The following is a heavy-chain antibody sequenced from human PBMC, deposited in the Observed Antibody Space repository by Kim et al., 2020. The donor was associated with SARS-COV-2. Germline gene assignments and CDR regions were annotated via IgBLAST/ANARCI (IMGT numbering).Heavy chain of an antibody. CDR3: ARTLWFGEYYFDY. D-gene: IGHD3-10*01. Sequence: GGSLRLSCAASGFTFSSYAMHWVRQAPGKGLEYVSAISSNGGSTYYANSVKGRFTISRDNSKNTLYLQMGSLRAEDMAVYYCARTLWFGEYYFDYWGQGTLVTVSS. V-gene: IGHV3-64*01. CDR2: ISSNGGST. J-gene: IGHJ4*02. CDR1: GFTFSSYA.